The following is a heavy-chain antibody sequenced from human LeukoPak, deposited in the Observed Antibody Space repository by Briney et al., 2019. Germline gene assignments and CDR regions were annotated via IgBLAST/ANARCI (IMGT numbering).Heavy chain of an antibody. D-gene: IGHD1-26*01. Sequence: GASVKVSCKASGYTFTSYDINWVRQATGQGLEWMGWMNPNSGNTGYAQKFQGRVTMTRNTSISTAYMELSSLRSEDTAVYYCARAPPGSYYGDFDYWGQGTLVTVSS. CDR3: ARAPPGSYYGDFDY. CDR2: MNPNSGNT. V-gene: IGHV1-8*01. J-gene: IGHJ4*02. CDR1: GYTFTSYD.